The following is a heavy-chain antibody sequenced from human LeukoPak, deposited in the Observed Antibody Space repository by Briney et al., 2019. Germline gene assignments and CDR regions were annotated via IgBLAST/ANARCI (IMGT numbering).Heavy chain of an antibody. CDR3: AGRSGYYINWFDP. Sequence: PSETLSLTCVVSGASISSRNWWNGGRQPPGKGLEWSGKIYHSGNTNYNPSLKSRVTISVDTSKNQFSLKLSSVTAADTAVYYCAGRSGYYINWFDPWGQGTLVTVSS. D-gene: IGHD3-3*01. V-gene: IGHV4-4*02. J-gene: IGHJ5*02. CDR2: IYHSGNT. CDR1: GASISSRNW.